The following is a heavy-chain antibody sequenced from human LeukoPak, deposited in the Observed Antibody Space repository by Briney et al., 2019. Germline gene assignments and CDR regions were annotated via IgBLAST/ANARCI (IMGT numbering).Heavy chain of an antibody. V-gene: IGHV1-2*02. J-gene: IGHJ4*02. CDR2: IYPNSGAT. CDR1: GYTFTGYY. Sequence: ASVKVSCKASGYTFTGYYMHWVRQAPGQGLEWMGYIYPNSGATKYAQKFQGRVTMTRDTAISTAYMELSGLRSDDTAVYYCGTLLSNGPFDYWGQGSLVTVSS. CDR3: GTLLSNGPFDY.